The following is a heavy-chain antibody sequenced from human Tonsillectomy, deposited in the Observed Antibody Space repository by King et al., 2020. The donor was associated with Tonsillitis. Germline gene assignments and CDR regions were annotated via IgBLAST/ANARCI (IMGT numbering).Heavy chain of an antibody. CDR2: IYYSGST. D-gene: IGHD4-11*01. CDR1: GGSISSYY. CDR3: ASSMTTVTTFAFDI. J-gene: IGHJ3*02. Sequence: VQLQESGPGLVKPSETLSLTCTVSGGSISSYYWSWIRQPPGKGLEWIGYIYYSGSTNYNPSLKSRVTISVDTSKNQFSLKLSSVPAADTAVYYCASSMTTVTTFAFDIWGQGTMVTVSS. V-gene: IGHV4-59*01.